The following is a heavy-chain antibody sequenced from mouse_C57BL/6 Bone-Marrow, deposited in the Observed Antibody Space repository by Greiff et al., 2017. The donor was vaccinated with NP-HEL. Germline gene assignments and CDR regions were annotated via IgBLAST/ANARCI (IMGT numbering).Heavy chain of an antibody. V-gene: IGHV1-19*01. J-gene: IGHJ2*01. CDR2: INPYNGGT. Sequence: VQLKESGPVLVKPGASVKMSCKASGYTFTDYYMNWVKQSHGKSLEWIGVINPYNGGTSYNQKFKGKATLTVDKSSSTAYMELNSLTSEDSAVYYCARGVYYGPLFDYWGQGTTLTVSS. D-gene: IGHD1-1*01. CDR1: GYTFTDYY. CDR3: ARGVYYGPLFDY.